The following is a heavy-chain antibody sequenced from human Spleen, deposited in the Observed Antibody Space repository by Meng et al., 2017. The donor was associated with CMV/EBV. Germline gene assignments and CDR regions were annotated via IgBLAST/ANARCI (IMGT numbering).Heavy chain of an antibody. CDR1: GYSFTNFG. CDR3: ARDASGSYLG. V-gene: IGHV1-18*04. J-gene: IGHJ1*01. D-gene: IGHD1-26*01. Sequence: ASVKVSCKASGYSFTNFGISWVRQAPGQGLEWMGWISTCNGNANYAQKFQGRVTMTTDISTSIVYMELRSLRSDDTAVYYCARDASGSYLGWGQGTLVTVSS. CDR2: ISTCNGNA.